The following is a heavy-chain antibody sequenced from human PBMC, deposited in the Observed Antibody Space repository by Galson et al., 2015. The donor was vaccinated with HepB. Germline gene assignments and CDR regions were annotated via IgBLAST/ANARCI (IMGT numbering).Heavy chain of an antibody. CDR2: VKSDGSST. CDR3: ASGRVYYDSTGYKIFDY. V-gene: IGHV3-74*01. J-gene: IGHJ4*02. D-gene: IGHD3-22*01. CDR1: GFIFSNYW. Sequence: SLRLSCAASGFIFSNYWVHWVRQAPGKGLMWVSGVKSDGSSTTYADSVKGRFTISRDNAKNTLYLQMNSLRAEDTAVYYCASGRVYYDSTGYKIFDYWGQGILVTVSS.